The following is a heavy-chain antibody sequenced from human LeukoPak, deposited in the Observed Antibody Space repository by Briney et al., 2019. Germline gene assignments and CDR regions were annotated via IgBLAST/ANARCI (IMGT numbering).Heavy chain of an antibody. D-gene: IGHD1-26*01. CDR2: IYYSGST. CDR1: RGSISSSSYY. Sequence: PSETLSLTCTLSRGSISSSSYYWGWIRQPPGKGLEWIGSIYYSGSTYYNPSLKSRVTISVDTSKNQFSLKLSSVTAADTAVYYCARHGSGSHPYYYYYMDVWGKGTTVTVSS. CDR3: ARHGSGSHPYYYYYMDV. V-gene: IGHV4-39*01. J-gene: IGHJ6*03.